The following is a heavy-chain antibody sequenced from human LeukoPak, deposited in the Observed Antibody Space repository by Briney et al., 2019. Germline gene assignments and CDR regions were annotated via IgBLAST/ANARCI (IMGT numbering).Heavy chain of an antibody. V-gene: IGHV3-30*18. CDR1: GFTFSSYG. Sequence: GGSLRLSYAASGFTFSSYGMHWVRQAPGKGLEWAAVISHDGSNEYYADSVKGRFTVSRDNSKNTVYLQMNSLRPEDTAVYYCTKEGYYGSGSFPDYWGQGTLVTVSS. CDR2: ISHDGSNE. D-gene: IGHD3-10*01. J-gene: IGHJ4*02. CDR3: TKEGYYGSGSFPDY.